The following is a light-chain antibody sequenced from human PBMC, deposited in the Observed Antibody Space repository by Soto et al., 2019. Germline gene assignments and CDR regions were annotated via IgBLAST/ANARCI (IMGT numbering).Light chain of an antibody. CDR1: SSNIGSNY. CDR2: RDN. J-gene: IGLJ3*02. CDR3: AAWGDSLSGRV. Sequence: QSVLTQPPSASGTPGQRVTISCSGSSSNIGSNYVYWYQQLPGTAPKLLIYRDNQRPSGVPDRFSGSESGTSASLAISGLRSEDEADYYCAAWGDSLSGRVFGGGTKLTVL. V-gene: IGLV1-47*01.